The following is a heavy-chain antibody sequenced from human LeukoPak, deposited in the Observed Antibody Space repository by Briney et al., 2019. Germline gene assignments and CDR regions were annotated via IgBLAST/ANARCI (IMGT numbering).Heavy chain of an antibody. CDR1: GYTFTSYD. CDR3: ARGYKARRMNYYYYMDV. V-gene: IGHV1-8*01. D-gene: IGHD1-14*01. Sequence: ASVKVSCKASGYTFTSYDINWVRQATGQGLEWMGWMNPNSGNTGYAQKFQGRVTMTRNTSISTAYMELSSLRSEDTAVYYCARGYKARRMNYYYYMDVWGKGTTATVSS. CDR2: MNPNSGNT. J-gene: IGHJ6*03.